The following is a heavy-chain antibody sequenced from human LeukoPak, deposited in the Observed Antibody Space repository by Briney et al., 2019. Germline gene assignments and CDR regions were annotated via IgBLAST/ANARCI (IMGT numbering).Heavy chain of an antibody. CDR1: GFTFSNYA. Sequence: GGSLRLSCAASGFTFSNYAMSWVRQAPGKGLEWVSVISGSGGITYYEDSVKGRFTISRDNSKNTLYLQMNSLRADDTAIYYCAKDAAAAGSAYYFEYWGQGTLVTVSS. V-gene: IGHV3-23*01. CDR2: ISGSGGIT. D-gene: IGHD6-13*01. CDR3: AKDAAAAGSAYYFEY. J-gene: IGHJ4*02.